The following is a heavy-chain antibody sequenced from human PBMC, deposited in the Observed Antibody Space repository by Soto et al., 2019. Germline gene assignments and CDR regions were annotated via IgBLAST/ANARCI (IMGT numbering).Heavy chain of an antibody. Sequence: PSETLSLTCTVSGGSISGYYWSWIRQPPGKGLEWIGYMYKTGSTVYNPSFKSRVTISVDTSKNQFSLKLNSVTAADTAVYYCARANYFESSGPFDYSGPATLVTVSS. V-gene: IGHV4-59*01. D-gene: IGHD3-22*01. CDR2: MYKTGST. CDR3: ARANYFESSGPFDY. CDR1: GGSISGYY. J-gene: IGHJ4*02.